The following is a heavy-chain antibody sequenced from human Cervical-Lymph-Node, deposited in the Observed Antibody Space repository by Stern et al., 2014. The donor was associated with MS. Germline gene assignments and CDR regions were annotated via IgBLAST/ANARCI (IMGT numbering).Heavy chain of an antibody. CDR2: IYHSGSP. CDR3: ARGETYSSDWYPSNYFLDY. Sequence: QVQLQESGPGLVKPSETLSLTCSVSNYFITNGYYWGWVRQPPGKGLQWIGTIYHSGSPYYKPSLKSRVTISVDPSKNQLSLKMSSVTAADTAVYYCARGETYSSDWYPSNYFLDYWGQGTQVIVSS. D-gene: IGHD1-7*01. V-gene: IGHV4-38-2*02. CDR1: NYFITNGYY. J-gene: IGHJ4*02.